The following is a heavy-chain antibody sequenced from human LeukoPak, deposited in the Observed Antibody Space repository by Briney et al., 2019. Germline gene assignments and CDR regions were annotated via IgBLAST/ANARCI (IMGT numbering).Heavy chain of an antibody. CDR2: INPNSGGT. J-gene: IGHJ5*02. Sequence: ASVKVSCKASGYTFTGYYMHWVRQAPGQGLEWMGWINPNSGGTNYAQKFQGRVTMTRDTSISTAYMELSRLRSDDTAVYYCARGRFDAGLEWLFLVRFDPWGQGTLVTVSS. CDR1: GYTFTGYY. CDR3: ARGRFDAGLEWLFLVRFDP. D-gene: IGHD3-3*01. V-gene: IGHV1-2*02.